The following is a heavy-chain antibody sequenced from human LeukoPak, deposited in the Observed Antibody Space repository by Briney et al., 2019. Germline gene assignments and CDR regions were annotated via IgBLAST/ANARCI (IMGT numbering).Heavy chain of an antibody. D-gene: IGHD6-19*01. V-gene: IGHV4-59*01. Sequence: PSETLSLTCTVSGGSISSNYWSWIRQPPGKGLEWIGYIYYSGSTNYNPSLKSRVTISVDTSKNQFSLKLSSVTAADTAVYYCARVAGTTFDYWGQGTLVTVSS. CDR1: GGSISSNY. CDR2: IYYSGST. CDR3: ARVAGTTFDY. J-gene: IGHJ4*02.